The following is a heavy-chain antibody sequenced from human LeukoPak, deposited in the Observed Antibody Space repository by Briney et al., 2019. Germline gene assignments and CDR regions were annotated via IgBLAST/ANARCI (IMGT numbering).Heavy chain of an antibody. Sequence: PSETLSLTCTVSGDSIIGYYWSWIRQPPGKGLEWIGYIHYSGSTNYNPSLKSRVTISVDTSRSHFSLKVSSATAADTAVYYCARGERLGPDFWGQGTLVTVSS. V-gene: IGHV4-59*01. CDR1: GDSIIGYY. D-gene: IGHD1-1*01. J-gene: IGHJ4*02. CDR3: ARGERLGPDF. CDR2: IHYSGST.